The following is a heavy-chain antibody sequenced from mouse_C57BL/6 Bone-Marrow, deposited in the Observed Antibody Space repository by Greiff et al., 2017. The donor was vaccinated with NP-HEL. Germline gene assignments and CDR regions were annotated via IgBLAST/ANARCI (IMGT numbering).Heavy chain of an antibody. CDR1: GYTFTSYW. Sequence: QVQLQQPGAELVKPGASVKLSCKASGYTFTSYWMQWVKQRPGQGLEWIGEIDPSDSYTNYNQKFKGKATLTVDTSSSTAYMQLRSLTSEDSAVYYCARRGGKPFAYWGQGTLVTVSA. D-gene: IGHD1-1*02. CDR2: IDPSDSYT. CDR3: ARRGGKPFAY. V-gene: IGHV1-50*01. J-gene: IGHJ3*01.